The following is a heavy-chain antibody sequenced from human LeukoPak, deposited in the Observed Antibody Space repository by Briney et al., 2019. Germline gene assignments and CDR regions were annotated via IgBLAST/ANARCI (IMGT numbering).Heavy chain of an antibody. J-gene: IGHJ4*02. CDR2: IRYDGSNK. CDR3: ARGGGYSYGYSGTLYYLDY. D-gene: IGHD5-18*01. V-gene: IGHV3-30*02. Sequence: GGSLRLSCAASGFTFSSYGMHWVRQAPGKGLEWVAYIRYDGSNKHYADSVKGRYTISRDNSKTTLYLQMNSLRPEDTALYYCARGGGYSYGYSGTLYYLDYWGQGTLVTVSS. CDR1: GFTFSSYG.